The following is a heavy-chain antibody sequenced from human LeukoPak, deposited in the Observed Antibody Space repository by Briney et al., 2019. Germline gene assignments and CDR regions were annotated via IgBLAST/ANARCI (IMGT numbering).Heavy chain of an antibody. CDR3: AKDKVAEAGGQDAFDV. V-gene: IGHV3-23*01. CDR1: GFTFSHYA. J-gene: IGHJ3*01. CDR2: ISGSGGSA. Sequence: PGRSLRLSCAASGFTFSHYAMTWVRQPPGKGLEWVSGISGSGGSAYYAESVQGRFTFSRDNSKNILYLEMNSLTAEDTAVYYCAKDKVAEAGGQDAFDVWGQGTMVTVSS. D-gene: IGHD6-13*01.